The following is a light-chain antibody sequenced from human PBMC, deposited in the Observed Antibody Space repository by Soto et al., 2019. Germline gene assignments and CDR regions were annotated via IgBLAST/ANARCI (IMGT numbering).Light chain of an antibody. CDR1: QSVLYSSNNKNY. CDR2: WAS. V-gene: IGKV4-1*01. Sequence: DIVMTQSPDSLAVSLGERATINCKSSQSVLYSSNNKNYLAWYQQKPGQPPKLLIYWASTREFGVPDRFSGSGYVTDFTLTISSLQAEDVAVYYCQQYHSTPKTFGQGTKVEIK. CDR3: QQYHSTPKT. J-gene: IGKJ1*01.